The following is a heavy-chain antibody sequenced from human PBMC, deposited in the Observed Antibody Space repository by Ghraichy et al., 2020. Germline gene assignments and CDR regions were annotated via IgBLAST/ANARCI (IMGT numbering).Heavy chain of an antibody. CDR1: GGSISSSTYY. CDR3: ARARRTMVRGVILPSWGFDP. Sequence: SETLSLTCTVSGGSISSSTYYGGWIHQPPGKGLEWIGSIYYSGNTYYNPSLKSRVTISVDTSQNQFSLKLTSVTAADTAVYYCARARRTMVRGVILPSWGFDPWGQGTLVAVSP. V-gene: IGHV4-39*01. J-gene: IGHJ5*02. CDR2: IYYSGNT. D-gene: IGHD3-10*01.